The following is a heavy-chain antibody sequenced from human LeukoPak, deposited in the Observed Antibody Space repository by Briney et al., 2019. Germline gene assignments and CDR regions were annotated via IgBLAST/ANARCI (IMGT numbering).Heavy chain of an antibody. CDR3: ARGGPLEWAPDAFDL. CDR1: GHTFTVYY. Sequence: ASVKVSCKASGHTFTVYYIHWVRQAPGQGLEWMGWITLSSGDTKYAQKFQDRVTMTRDTSIRTAYMVLIRLKSDDTAVFYCARGGPLEWAPDAFDLWGQGTMVTVSS. V-gene: IGHV1-2*02. D-gene: IGHD1-1*01. J-gene: IGHJ3*01. CDR2: ITLSSGDT.